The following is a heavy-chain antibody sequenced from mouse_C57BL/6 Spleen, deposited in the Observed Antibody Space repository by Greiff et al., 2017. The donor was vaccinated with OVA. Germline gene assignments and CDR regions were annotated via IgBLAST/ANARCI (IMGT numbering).Heavy chain of an antibody. D-gene: IGHD2-5*01. CDR1: GYSITSGYY. CDR3: ASLSNYFYYFDY. CDR2: ISYDGSN. V-gene: IGHV3-6*01. J-gene: IGHJ2*01. Sequence: EVKLMESGPGLVKPSQSLSLTCSVTGYSITSGYYWNWIRQFPGNKLEWMGYISYDGSNNYNPSLKNRISITRDTSKNQFFLKLNSVTTEDTATYYCASLSNYFYYFDYWGQGTTLTVSS.